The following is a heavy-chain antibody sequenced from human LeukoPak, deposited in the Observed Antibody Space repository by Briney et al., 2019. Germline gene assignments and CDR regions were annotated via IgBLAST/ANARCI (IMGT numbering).Heavy chain of an antibody. J-gene: IGHJ4*02. CDR2: ISSSSSYI. CDR1: EFTFSSYS. Sequence: ETGGSLRLSCAASEFTFSSYSMNWVRQAPGKGLEWVSSISSSSSYIYYADSVKGRFTISRDNAKNSLYLQMNSLRAEDTAVYYCARGAGIVNDYWGQGTLVTVSS. D-gene: IGHD1-26*01. CDR3: ARGAGIVNDY. V-gene: IGHV3-21*01.